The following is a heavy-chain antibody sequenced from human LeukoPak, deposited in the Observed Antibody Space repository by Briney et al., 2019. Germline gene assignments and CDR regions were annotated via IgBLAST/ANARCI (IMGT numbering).Heavy chain of an antibody. V-gene: IGHV1-69*06. D-gene: IGHD6-19*01. CDR3: ARSVAVAGPIRFDY. CDR2: IIPIFGTA. J-gene: IGHJ4*02. CDR1: GGTFSSYA. Sequence: GASVKVSCKASGGTFSSYAMSWVRQAPGQGLEWMGRIIPIFGTANYAQKFRGGVTTTSDKSTSTAYMELSSLRSEDTAVYYWARSVAVAGPIRFDYWGQGTLVTVSS.